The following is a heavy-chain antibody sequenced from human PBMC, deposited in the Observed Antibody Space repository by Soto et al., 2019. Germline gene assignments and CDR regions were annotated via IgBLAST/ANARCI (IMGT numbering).Heavy chain of an antibody. Sequence: SVKLSCKASGVTFSSYAISWVRQAPGQGLEWMGGIIPIFGTANYAQKFQGRVTITADESTSTAYMELSSLRSEDTAVYYCARARWIQLPTPYYYYGMDVWGQGTTVTVSS. J-gene: IGHJ6*02. CDR3: ARARWIQLPTPYYYYGMDV. D-gene: IGHD5-18*01. CDR1: GVTFSSYA. V-gene: IGHV1-69*13. CDR2: IIPIFGTA.